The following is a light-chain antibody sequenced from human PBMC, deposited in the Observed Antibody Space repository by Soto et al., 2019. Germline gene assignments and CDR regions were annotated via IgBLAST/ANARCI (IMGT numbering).Light chain of an antibody. Sequence: EIVMTQSPATLFVSPGERATLSCRASQSVSSILAWYQQKPGQAPRLLIYGASTRATGIPARFSGSGSGTEFTLTISSLQSEDFAVYYCQQYNNWPRTFGQGTKVDIK. CDR1: QSVSSI. CDR3: QQYNNWPRT. V-gene: IGKV3-15*01. CDR2: GAS. J-gene: IGKJ1*01.